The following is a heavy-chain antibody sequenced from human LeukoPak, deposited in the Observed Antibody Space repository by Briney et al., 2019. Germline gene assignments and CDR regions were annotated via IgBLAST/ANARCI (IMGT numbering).Heavy chain of an antibody. Sequence: PGGSLRLSCAASGFSFSSYAMSWVRQAPGKGLESVSAISSTDAGTYHADSVRGRFTISRDSSKNTLYLQMNSLRAEDTAVYYCANLGDTRYYYGSGSQYWGQGTLVTVSS. J-gene: IGHJ4*02. CDR3: ANLGDTRYYYGSGSQY. CDR1: GFSFSSYA. CDR2: ISSTDAGT. V-gene: IGHV3-23*01. D-gene: IGHD3-10*01.